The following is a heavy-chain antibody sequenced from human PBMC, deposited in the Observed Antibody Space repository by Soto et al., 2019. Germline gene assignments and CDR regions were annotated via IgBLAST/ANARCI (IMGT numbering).Heavy chain of an antibody. CDR3: ARGHYGSGRYYFDY. CDR1: GYTFTGYY. V-gene: IGHV1-2*04. Sequence: ASVKVSCKASGYTFTGYYMHWVRQAPGQGLEWMGWINPNSGGTNYAQKFQGWVTMTRDTSISTAYMELSRLRSDDTAVYYCARGHYGSGRYYFDYWGQGTLVTVSS. CDR2: INPNSGGT. D-gene: IGHD3-10*01. J-gene: IGHJ4*02.